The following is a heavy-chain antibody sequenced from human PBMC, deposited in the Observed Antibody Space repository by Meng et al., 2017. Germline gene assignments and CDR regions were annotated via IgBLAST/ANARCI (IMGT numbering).Heavy chain of an antibody. Sequence: QRQLQGSGQGLVKPSETLSLTCTGSGGSISSSSYYWGWIRQPPGKGLEWIGSIYYSGSTYYNPSLKSRVTISVDTSKNQFSLKLSSVTAADTAVYYCASLRIAVAGINWFDPWGQGTLVTVSS. J-gene: IGHJ5*02. CDR3: ASLRIAVAGINWFDP. CDR1: GGSISSSSYY. V-gene: IGHV4-39*07. CDR2: IYYSGST. D-gene: IGHD6-19*01.